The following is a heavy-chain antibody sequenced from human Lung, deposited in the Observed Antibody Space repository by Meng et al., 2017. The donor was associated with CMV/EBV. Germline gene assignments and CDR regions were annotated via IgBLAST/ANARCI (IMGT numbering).Heavy chain of an antibody. D-gene: IGHD3-3*01. V-gene: IGHV3-30*04. Sequence: GGSLRLSXAGSGFTFSKYDMDWVRQAPGKGLEWVAFISYDGNNQYYADSVKGRFTISRDNSKNTLYLQMNSLRAEDTALYYCARAFPRSTSFGVVFDYWGQGNPV. CDR3: ARAFPRSTSFGVVFDY. CDR2: ISYDGNNQ. CDR1: GFTFSKYD. J-gene: IGHJ4*02.